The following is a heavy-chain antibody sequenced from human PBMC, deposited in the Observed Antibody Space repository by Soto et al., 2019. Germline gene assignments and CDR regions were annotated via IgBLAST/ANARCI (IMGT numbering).Heavy chain of an antibody. CDR3: ARATGDSDY. CDR2: LSYSGST. Sequence: SETLSLTCTVSGGSISSGDYYWTWIRQPPGKGLEWIGFLSYSGSTYYNPSLKSRVTMSVDTSKNQFSLKLSSVTAADTAVYYCARATGDSDYWGQGTLVTVSS. J-gene: IGHJ4*02. CDR1: GGSISSGDYY. D-gene: IGHD7-27*01. V-gene: IGHV4-30-4*01.